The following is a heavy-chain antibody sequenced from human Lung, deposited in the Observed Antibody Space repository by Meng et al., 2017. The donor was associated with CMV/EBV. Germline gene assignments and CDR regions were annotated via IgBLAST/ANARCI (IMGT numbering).Heavy chain of an antibody. CDR1: GGSISSSGYY. V-gene: IGHV4-39*07. D-gene: IGHD6-19*01. CDR2: IHYRGST. J-gene: IGHJ4*02. Sequence: HRRRQESGPGLVRPSETLSLTCTVSGGSISSSGYYWGWIRQPPGKGLEWIGSIHYRGSTYYNPSLKGRVTISVDTSKNQFSLKVNSVTAADTAVYYCGREALSIAVASTDHWGQGTLVTVSS. CDR3: GREALSIAVASTDH.